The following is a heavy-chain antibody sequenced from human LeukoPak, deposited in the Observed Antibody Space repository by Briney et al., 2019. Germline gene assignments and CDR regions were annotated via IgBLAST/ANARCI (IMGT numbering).Heavy chain of an antibody. V-gene: IGHV5-51*01. D-gene: IGHD6-13*01. Sequence: GESLKISCKGSGYSSPSYWIGWVRQMPGKGLEWMGIIYPGDSDTRYSPSFQGQVTISADKSISTAYLQWSSLKASDTAMYYCARRAAAAGNWFDLWGQGTLVTVSS. CDR3: ARRAAAAGNWFDL. CDR2: IYPGDSDT. J-gene: IGHJ5*02. CDR1: GYSSPSYW.